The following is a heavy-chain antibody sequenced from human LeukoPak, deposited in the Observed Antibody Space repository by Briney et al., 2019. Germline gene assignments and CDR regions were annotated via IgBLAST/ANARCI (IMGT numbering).Heavy chain of an antibody. V-gene: IGHV4-59*12. CDR3: ARVLRACLDY. J-gene: IGHJ4*02. Sequence: SETLSLTCTVSGGSISSYYWSWIRQPPGKGLEWIGYIYCSGSTYYNPSLKSRVTISVDTSKNQFSLKLSSVTAADTAVYYCARVLRACLDYWGQGTLVTVSS. CDR1: GGSISSYY. CDR2: IYCSGST.